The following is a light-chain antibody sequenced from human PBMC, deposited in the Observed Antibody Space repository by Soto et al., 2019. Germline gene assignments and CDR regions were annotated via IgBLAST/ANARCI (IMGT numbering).Light chain of an antibody. V-gene: IGKV3D-20*02. CDR1: QSVSSRY. CDR3: QQRSNLWT. Sequence: EIVLTQSPGTLSLSPGETAALSCRASQSVSSRYLAWYQQKSGQAPRLLIYATSSRATDIPDRFIGSGSGTDFTLTISSLEPEDFAVYYCQQRSNLWTVGQGNKVDIK. CDR2: ATS. J-gene: IGKJ1*01.